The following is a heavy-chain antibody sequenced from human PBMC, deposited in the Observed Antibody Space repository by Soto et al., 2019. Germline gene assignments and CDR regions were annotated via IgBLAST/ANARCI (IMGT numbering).Heavy chain of an antibody. D-gene: IGHD3-10*01. J-gene: IGHJ5*02. CDR2: IYYSGST. Sequence: QVQLQESGPGLVKPSETLSLTCTVSGGSISSYYWSWIRQPPGKGLEWIGYIYYSGSTNYNPSLKSRVTISVDTSKNQFSLKLSSVTAADTAVYYCARTPYYYGSGSYKFDPWGQGTLVTVSS. CDR3: ARTPYYYGSGSYKFDP. CDR1: GGSISSYY. V-gene: IGHV4-59*01.